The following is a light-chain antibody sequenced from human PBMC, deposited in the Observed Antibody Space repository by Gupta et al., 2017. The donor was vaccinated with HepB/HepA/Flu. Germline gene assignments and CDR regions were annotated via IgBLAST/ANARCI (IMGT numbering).Light chain of an antibody. V-gene: IGKV2-28*01. J-gene: IGKJ1*01. CDR1: QSLLQSNGDNL. CDR2: LGS. Sequence: DLVMTQSLLSLPVTPGEPASISCRSSQSLLQSNGDNLLDWYLQKPGQSPQVLIYLGSNRASGVPDRFSGSGSGTEFTLTISRVEAEDVGVYYCMQTIQIPRTFGLGTKVEIK. CDR3: MQTIQIPRT.